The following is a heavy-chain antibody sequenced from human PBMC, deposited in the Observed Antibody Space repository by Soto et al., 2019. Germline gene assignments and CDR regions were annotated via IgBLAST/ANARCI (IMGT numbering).Heavy chain of an antibody. Sequence: QVQLVQSGAEVKKPGASVKVSCKASRYTFDRYGISWVRQAPGQGLEWMGWISTYNGNTNYAQKLKGRVTMTTDTFTSTAYMELRSLTSDDTAVYYCAREGYCSSGSCALYSHEYFGMDVWGQGTTVTVSS. V-gene: IGHV1-18*01. D-gene: IGHD2-15*01. CDR3: AREGYCSSGSCALYSHEYFGMDV. J-gene: IGHJ6*02. CDR1: RYTFDRYG. CDR2: ISTYNGNT.